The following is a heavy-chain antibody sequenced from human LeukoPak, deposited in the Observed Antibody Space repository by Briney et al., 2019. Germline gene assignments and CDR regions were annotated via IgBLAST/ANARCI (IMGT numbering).Heavy chain of an antibody. CDR2: IYHSGST. Sequence: PSGTLSLTCAVSGGSISSGNWWSWVRQPPGKGLEWIGEIYHSGSTNYNPSLKSRVTISADKSKNQFSLKLSSVTAADTAVYYCARYRGANGYYFDYWGQGTPVTVSS. CDR1: GGSISSGNW. CDR3: ARYRGANGYYFDY. J-gene: IGHJ4*02. D-gene: IGHD3-10*01. V-gene: IGHV4-4*02.